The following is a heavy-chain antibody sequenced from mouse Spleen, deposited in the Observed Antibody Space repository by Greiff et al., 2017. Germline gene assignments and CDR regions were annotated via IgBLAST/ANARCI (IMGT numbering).Heavy chain of an antibody. J-gene: IGHJ3*01. CDR1: GYTFTSYW. Sequence: VKLQQPGAELVRPGASVKLSCKASGYTFTSYWINWVKQRPGQGLEWIGNIYPSDSYTNYNQKFKDKATLTVDKSSSTAYMQLSSPTSEDSAVYYCTRKDGNYVGWFAYWGQGTLVTVSA. D-gene: IGHD2-1*01. CDR2: IYPSDSYT. V-gene: IGHV1-69*02. CDR3: TRKDGNYVGWFAY.